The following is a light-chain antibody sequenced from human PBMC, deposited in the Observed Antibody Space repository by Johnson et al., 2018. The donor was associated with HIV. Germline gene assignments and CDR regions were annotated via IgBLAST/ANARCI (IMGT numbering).Light chain of an antibody. CDR2: DNN. J-gene: IGLJ1*01. CDR3: GTWDSSLSAGV. V-gene: IGLV1-51*01. Sequence: QSVLTQPPSVSAAPGQKVTISCSGSSSNIGNNYVSWFQQSPGTAPKLLIYDNNKRPSGIPDRFSGSKSGTSATLGITGLQTGDEADYYCGTWDSSLSAGVFGTGTKVTVL. CDR1: SSNIGNNY.